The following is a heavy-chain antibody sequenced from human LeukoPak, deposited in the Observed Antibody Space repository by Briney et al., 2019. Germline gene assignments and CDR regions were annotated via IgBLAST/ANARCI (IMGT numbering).Heavy chain of an antibody. D-gene: IGHD3-10*01. V-gene: IGHV1-69*13. CDR1: GGTFSSYA. CDR3: AISPRDYYGSGSYEYYFDY. J-gene: IGHJ4*02. CDR2: IIPIFGIA. Sequence: SVKVSCKASGGTFSSYAISWVRQAPGQGLEWMGRIIPIFGIANYAQKFQGGVTITADESTSTAYMELSSLRSEDTAVYYCAISPRDYYGSGSYEYYFDYWGQGTLVTVSS.